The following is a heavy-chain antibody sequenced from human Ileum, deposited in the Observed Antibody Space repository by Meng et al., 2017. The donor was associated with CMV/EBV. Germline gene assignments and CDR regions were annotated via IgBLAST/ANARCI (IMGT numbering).Heavy chain of an antibody. CDR3: ARRVDGYTNAFDI. CDR2: IYRGGST. CDR1: GFTVSSNY. D-gene: IGHD5-24*01. Sequence: SCAAWGFTVSSNYMNWVRQAPGKGLEWVSLIYRGGSTYYADSVKGRFTISRDNSKNTLYLQMNSLRAEDTAVYYCARRVDGYTNAFDIWGQGTMVTVSS. J-gene: IGHJ3*02. V-gene: IGHV3-53*01.